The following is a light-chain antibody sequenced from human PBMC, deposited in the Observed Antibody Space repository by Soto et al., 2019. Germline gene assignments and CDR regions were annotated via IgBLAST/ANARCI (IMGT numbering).Light chain of an antibody. V-gene: IGKV3-20*01. Sequence: EIVLTQSPGNLSLSPGERATLSCKASQTINRIYVAWYQQKPGQAPRFLIYRTSDRANGIPGRFSGSGSGTDFTLTISRLEPEDFAIYYGHQYGSSPITCGQGTRLEIK. CDR2: RTS. J-gene: IGKJ5*01. CDR3: HQYGSSPIT. CDR1: QTINRIY.